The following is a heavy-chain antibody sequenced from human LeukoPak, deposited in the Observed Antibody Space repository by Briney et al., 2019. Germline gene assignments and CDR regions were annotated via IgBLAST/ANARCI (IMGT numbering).Heavy chain of an antibody. J-gene: IGHJ6*03. CDR1: GFTFSSYD. CDR3: AKGYHNSWYSDYMDV. Sequence: GGSLRLSCAASGFTFSSYDMHWVRQATGKGLEWVSAIGTAGGTYYPGSVKGRFTISRDNSKNMLNLQMNSLRAEDTALYYCAKGYHNSWYSDYMDVWGKGTTVTVSS. D-gene: IGHD6-13*01. V-gene: IGHV3-13*01. CDR2: IGTAGGT.